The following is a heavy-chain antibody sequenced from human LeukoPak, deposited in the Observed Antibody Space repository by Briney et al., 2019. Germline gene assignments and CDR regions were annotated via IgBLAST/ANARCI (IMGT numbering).Heavy chain of an antibody. CDR2: IRPNSGAT. J-gene: IGHJ4*02. CDR1: GYTFTGNY. D-gene: IGHD2-15*01. V-gene: IGHV1-2*02. CDR3: ARLGSYSD. Sequence: ASVTVSYKPSGYTFTGNYTHWVRQAPGQGREWMGWIRPNSGATRYAQKFQGRISLTRDTSISAAYMESSSLGSDDTAMYYCARLGSYSDWGQGTLVTVSS.